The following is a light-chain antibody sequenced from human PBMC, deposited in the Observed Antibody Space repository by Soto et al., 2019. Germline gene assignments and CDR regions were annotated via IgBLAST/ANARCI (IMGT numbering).Light chain of an antibody. CDR2: GAS. CDR3: QQYNNWPPFT. V-gene: IGKV3-15*01. CDR1: QNVNSN. J-gene: IGKJ5*01. Sequence: EVVMTQSPATLSASPGERATLSCRASQNVNSNLAWYQQRPGQAPRLLIYGASTRATGIPVRFSGSGSGTEFTLTINSLQSEDFAVYHCQQYNNWPPFTFGQVTRLEIQ.